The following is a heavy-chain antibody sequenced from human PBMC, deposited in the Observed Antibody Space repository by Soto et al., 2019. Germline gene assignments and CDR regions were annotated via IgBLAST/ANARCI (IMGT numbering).Heavy chain of an antibody. V-gene: IGHV3-30*03. Sequence: PGGSLRLSCAASGFTFSSYGMHWVRQAPGKGLEWVSVISYDGSNKYYADSVKGRFTISRDNSKNTLYLQMKSLRAEDTAVYYCARDPPATRHGMDVGGQGTTVTVSS. J-gene: IGHJ6*02. CDR1: GFTFSSYG. CDR3: ARDPPATRHGMDV. CDR2: ISYDGSNK.